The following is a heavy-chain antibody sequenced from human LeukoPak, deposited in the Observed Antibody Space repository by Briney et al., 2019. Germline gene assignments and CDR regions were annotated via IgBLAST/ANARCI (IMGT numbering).Heavy chain of an antibody. J-gene: IGHJ4*02. CDR2: IYYSGST. V-gene: IGHV4-39*01. Sequence: SETLSLTCAVSGGSISGGKDFWGWIRQPPGKGLEWIGSIYYSGSTYYNPSLKSRVTISVDTSKNQFSLKLSSVTAADTAVYYCARRRGSYDSSGYYLETDYWGQGTLVTVSS. D-gene: IGHD3-22*01. CDR1: GGSISGGKDF. CDR3: ARRRGSYDSSGYYLETDY.